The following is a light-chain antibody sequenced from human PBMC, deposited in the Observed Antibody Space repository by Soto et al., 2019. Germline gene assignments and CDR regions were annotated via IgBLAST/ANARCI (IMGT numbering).Light chain of an antibody. CDR3: QQYNNWPPWT. V-gene: IGKV3-15*01. Sequence: EIVMTQSPATLSVSPGERATLSCRASQSVGGNLAWYQQKPGQPPRLLIYAASSRPTGIPARFSGSGSGTEFTLTISSLQSEYFAVYYCQQYNNWPPWTFGQGTTVEIK. J-gene: IGKJ1*01. CDR1: QSVGGN. CDR2: AAS.